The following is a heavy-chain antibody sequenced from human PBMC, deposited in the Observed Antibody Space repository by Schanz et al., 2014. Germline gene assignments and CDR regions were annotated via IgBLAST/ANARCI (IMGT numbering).Heavy chain of an antibody. CDR3: ARPALWFGDNCFDP. Sequence: EVQLVESGGGLVQPGGSLRLSCAASGFTFSSYAVSWVRQAPGKGLEWISYITYNGGTIYYADSVKGRFTISRDNAKNSLYLEMNSLRAEDTAVYYCARPALWFGDNCFDPWGQGTLVTVSS. CDR2: ITYNGGTI. J-gene: IGHJ5*02. CDR1: GFTFSSYA. D-gene: IGHD3-10*01. V-gene: IGHV3-48*01.